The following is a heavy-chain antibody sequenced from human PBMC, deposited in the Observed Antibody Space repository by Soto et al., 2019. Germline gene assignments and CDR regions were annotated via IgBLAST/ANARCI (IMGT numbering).Heavy chain of an antibody. V-gene: IGHV3-33*08. Sequence: GGSLRLSCAASGFTFNTFAIHWVRQAPGKGLEWLALIWFDGSNKYYADSVKGRFTISRDNAKNTLYLQMNSLRAEDTAVYYCARDLGYNYGHPFDYWGQGTLVTVSS. D-gene: IGHD5-18*01. J-gene: IGHJ4*02. CDR1: GFTFNTFA. CDR3: ARDLGYNYGHPFDY. CDR2: IWFDGSNK.